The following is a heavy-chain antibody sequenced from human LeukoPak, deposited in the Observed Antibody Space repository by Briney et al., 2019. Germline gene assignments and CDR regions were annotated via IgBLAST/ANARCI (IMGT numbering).Heavy chain of an antibody. CDR1: GFTFSSYA. V-gene: IGHV3-23*01. D-gene: IGHD1-26*01. Sequence: PGGSLTLSCAASGFTFSSYAMNWVPQAPGKRLEGGSYMSRGRGYTYYADSVKGRFTTSRDKSQNTLYLQMTSLRVEDTDLYYCAKLATRRKVASYIDSWGQGTPVTVSS. CDR2: MSRGRGYT. CDR3: AKLATRRKVASYIDS. J-gene: IGHJ4*02.